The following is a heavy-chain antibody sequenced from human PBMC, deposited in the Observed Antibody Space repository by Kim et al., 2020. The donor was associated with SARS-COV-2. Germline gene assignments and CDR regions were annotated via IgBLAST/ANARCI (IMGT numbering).Heavy chain of an antibody. J-gene: IGHJ4*02. Sequence: SETLSLTCTVSGGSISSSSYYWGWIRQPPGKGLEWIGSIYYSGSTYYNPSLKSRVTISVDTSKNQFSLKLSSVTAADTAVYYCAIIRRVYYDSSGYWVYWGQGTLVTVSS. D-gene: IGHD3-22*01. CDR1: GGSISSSSYY. V-gene: IGHV4-39*01. CDR3: AIIRRVYYDSSGYWVY. CDR2: IYYSGST.